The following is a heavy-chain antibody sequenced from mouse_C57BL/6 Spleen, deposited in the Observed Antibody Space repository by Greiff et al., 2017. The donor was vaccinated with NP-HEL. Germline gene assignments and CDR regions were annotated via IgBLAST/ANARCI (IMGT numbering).Heavy chain of an antibody. CDR1: GYSITSGYY. CDR2: ISYDGSN. CDR3: ARDDYGSSEDYFDY. D-gene: IGHD1-1*01. J-gene: IGHJ2*01. V-gene: IGHV3-6*01. Sequence: VQLQQSGPGLVKPSQSLSLTCSVTGYSITSGYYWNWIRQFPGNKLEWMGYISYDGSNNYNPSLKNRISITRDTSKNQFFLKLNSVTTEDTATYYCARDDYGSSEDYFDYWGQGTTLTVSS.